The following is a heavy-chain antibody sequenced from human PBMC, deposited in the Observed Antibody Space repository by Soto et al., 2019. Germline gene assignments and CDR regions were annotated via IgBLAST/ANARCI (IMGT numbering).Heavy chain of an antibody. CDR3: ATGIVVPY. CDR2: IKSNPDGGTT. D-gene: IGHD2-2*01. Sequence: EVQMVESGGGLVKPGGSLRLSCAASGFIFTNAWMTWVRQAPGKGLEWVGRIKSNPDGGTTDYAAPVKGRFTISRDDSNDTLYLQMNNLKIEDTAVYFCATGIVVPYWGQGTLVTVSS. J-gene: IGHJ4*02. CDR1: GFIFTNAW. V-gene: IGHV3-15*01.